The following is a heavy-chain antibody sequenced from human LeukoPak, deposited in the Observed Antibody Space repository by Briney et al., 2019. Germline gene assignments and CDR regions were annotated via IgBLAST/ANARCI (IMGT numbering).Heavy chain of an antibody. CDR2: ISGSGGSS. Sequence: GGSLRLSCAASGFTFSSYAMSWVRQAPGKGLEWVSTISGSGGSSYHADSVKGRFTISRDNSKNTLYLQMNSLRAEGTAVYYCAKGSGTYNGYYYYYGMDVWGHGITVTVSS. CDR3: AKGSGTYNGYYYYYGMDV. V-gene: IGHV3-23*01. D-gene: IGHD1-26*01. CDR1: GFTFSSYA. J-gene: IGHJ6*02.